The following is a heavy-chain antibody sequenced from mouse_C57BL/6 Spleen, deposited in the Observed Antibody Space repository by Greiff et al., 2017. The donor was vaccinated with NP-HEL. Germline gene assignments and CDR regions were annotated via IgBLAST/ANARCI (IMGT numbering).Heavy chain of an antibody. CDR2: IYPGNSDI. J-gene: IGHJ4*01. CDR1: GYTFTSYW. D-gene: IGHD3-2*02. Sequence: VQLQQSGTVLARPGASVKMSCKTSGYTFTSYWMHWVKQRPGQGLEWIGAIYPGNSDISYNQKFKGKAKLTAVTSASTAYMELSSLTNEDSAVYYCTGSSGYVNYAMDYWGQGTSVTVSS. CDR3: TGSSGYVNYAMDY. V-gene: IGHV1-5*01.